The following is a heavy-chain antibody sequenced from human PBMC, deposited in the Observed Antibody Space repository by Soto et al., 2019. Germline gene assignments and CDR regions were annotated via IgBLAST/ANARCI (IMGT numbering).Heavy chain of an antibody. Sequence: SETLCLTCTVSGGSISSSSYYWGWIRQPPGKGLEWIGSIYYSGSTYYNPSLKSRVTISVDTSKNQFSLKLSSVTAADTAVYYCASHDIGFGETRGYDRMDVCGQGTTVT. V-gene: IGHV4-39*01. D-gene: IGHD3-10*01. J-gene: IGHJ6*02. CDR1: GGSISSSSYY. CDR2: IYYSGST. CDR3: ASHDIGFGETRGYDRMDV.